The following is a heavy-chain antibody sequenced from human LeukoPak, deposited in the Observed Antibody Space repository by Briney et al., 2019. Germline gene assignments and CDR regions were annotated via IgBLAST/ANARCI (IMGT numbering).Heavy chain of an antibody. D-gene: IGHD5-12*01. CDR2: ISSSSSYI. V-gene: IGHV3-21*01. J-gene: IGHJ3*02. Sequence: GGSLRLSCAAFGFTFSSYNMNWVRQAPGKGLEWVSSISSSSSYIYFADSVKGRFTISRDNAKNSLYLQMNTLRAEDTAVYYCARDRVATTTPKDAFDIWGQGTMITVSS. CDR1: GFTFSSYN. CDR3: ARDRVATTTPKDAFDI.